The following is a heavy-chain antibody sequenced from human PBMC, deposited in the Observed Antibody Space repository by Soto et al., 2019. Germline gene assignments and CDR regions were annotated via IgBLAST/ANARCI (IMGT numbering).Heavy chain of an antibody. J-gene: IGHJ6*03. CDR3: ARLSRDTREDYYYYYMDV. V-gene: IGHV3-66*04. CDR1: GFTVSSNY. D-gene: IGHD3-3*02. Sequence: PGGSLRLSCAASGFTVSSNYMSWVRQAPGKGLEWVSVIYSGGSTYYADSVKGRFTISRDNSKNTLYLQMNSLRAEDTAVYYCARLSRDTREDYYYYYMDVWGKGTTVTVSS. CDR2: IYSGGST.